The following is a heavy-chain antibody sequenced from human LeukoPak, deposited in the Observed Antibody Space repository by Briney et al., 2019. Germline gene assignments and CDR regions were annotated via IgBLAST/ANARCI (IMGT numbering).Heavy chain of an antibody. D-gene: IGHD4-17*01. V-gene: IGHV3-9*01. J-gene: IGHJ4*02. CDR1: GFTFDDYA. CDR2: ISWNSGSI. CDR3: AKDNNLFLTVTTSFDY. Sequence: PGGSLRLSCAASGFTFDDYAMHWVRQAPGKGLEWVSGISWNSGSIGYADSVKGRFTISRDNAKNSLYLQMNSLRAEDTALYYCAKDNNLFLTVTTSFDYWGQGTLVTVSS.